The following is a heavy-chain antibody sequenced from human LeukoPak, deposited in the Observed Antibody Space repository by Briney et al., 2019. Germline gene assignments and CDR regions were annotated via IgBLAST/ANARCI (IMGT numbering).Heavy chain of an antibody. CDR3: AKGIYSSGWSYFDY. D-gene: IGHD6-19*01. V-gene: IGHV3-7*03. CDR2: IKQDGSEK. CDR1: GFTFSDFW. J-gene: IGHJ4*01. Sequence: GGSLRLSCAASGFTFSDFWMTWVRQAPGKGLEWVANIKQDGSEKFYVDSVKGRFTISRDNSKNTLYLQMNSLRAEDTAVYYCAKGIYSSGWSYFDYWGHGTLVTVSS.